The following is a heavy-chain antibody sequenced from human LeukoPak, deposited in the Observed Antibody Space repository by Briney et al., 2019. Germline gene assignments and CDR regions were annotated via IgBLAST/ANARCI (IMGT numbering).Heavy chain of an antibody. Sequence: ASVKVSCKASGGTFSSYAISWVRQAPGKGLEWMGGFDPEDGETIYAQKFQGRVTMTEDTSTDTAYMELSSLRSEDTAVYYCATGWAYATDDAFDIWGQGTMVTVSS. CDR3: ATGWAYATDDAFDI. V-gene: IGHV1-24*01. CDR2: FDPEDGET. D-gene: IGHD1-26*01. J-gene: IGHJ3*02. CDR1: GGTFSSYA.